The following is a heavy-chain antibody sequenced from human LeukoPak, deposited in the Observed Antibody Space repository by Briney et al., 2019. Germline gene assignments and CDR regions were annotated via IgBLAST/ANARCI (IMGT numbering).Heavy chain of an antibody. CDR3: ARDMEY. CDR1: GFSFNNFL. Sequence: GGSLRLSCAASGFSFNNFLMTWVRQAPGKGLEWVSSIDGSGTTVYADSVKGRFTISRNNSKNTLYLQMNSLRAEDTAVYYCARDMEYWGQGTLVTVSS. V-gene: IGHV3-53*04. CDR2: IDGSGTT. D-gene: IGHD1-1*01. J-gene: IGHJ4*02.